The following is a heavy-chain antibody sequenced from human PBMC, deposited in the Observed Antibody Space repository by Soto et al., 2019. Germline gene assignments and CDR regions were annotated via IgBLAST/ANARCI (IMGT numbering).Heavy chain of an antibody. V-gene: IGHV1-46*01. D-gene: IGHD6-13*01. J-gene: IGHJ4*02. CDR2: INPSCGST. Sequence: QVQLVQSGAEVQKPGASVKVSCKASGYTFTSCYMHWVRQAPGQGLEWMGIINPSCGSTSYAHKFQGRVTMTRDTSTSTVYMELSSLRSEDTAVYYCARPLAAAGRDFDYWGQGTLVTVAS. CDR1: GYTFTSCY. CDR3: ARPLAAAGRDFDY.